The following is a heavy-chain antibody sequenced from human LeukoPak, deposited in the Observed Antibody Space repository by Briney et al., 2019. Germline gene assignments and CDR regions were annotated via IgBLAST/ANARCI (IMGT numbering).Heavy chain of an antibody. CDR1: GGTFSSYA. Sequence: SVKVSCKASGGTFSSYAISWVRQAPGQGLEWMGGIIPIFGTANYAQKFQGRVTITTDESTSTAYMELSSLRSEDTAVYYCARFLEGYYYDSSGYGYFDYWGQGTLVTVSS. J-gene: IGHJ4*02. CDR3: ARFLEGYYYDSSGYGYFDY. D-gene: IGHD3-22*01. CDR2: IIPIFGTA. V-gene: IGHV1-69*05.